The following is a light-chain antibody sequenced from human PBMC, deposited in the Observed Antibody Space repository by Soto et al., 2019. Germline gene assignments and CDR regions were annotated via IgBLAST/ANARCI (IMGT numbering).Light chain of an antibody. CDR3: QQHGSSQT. V-gene: IGKV3-20*01. J-gene: IGKJ4*01. CDR2: GAS. CDR1: QSVSSTY. Sequence: EIVLTQSPGTLSLSPGERAALSCRASQSVSSTYLAWYQQKPGQAPRLLIYGASSRATGIPDRFSGSGSGTAFTLTISRLEPEDFAVNYWQQHGSSQTFGGGTKVEIK.